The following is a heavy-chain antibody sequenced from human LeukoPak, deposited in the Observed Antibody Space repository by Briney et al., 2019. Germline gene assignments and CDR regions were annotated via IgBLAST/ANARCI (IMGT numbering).Heavy chain of an antibody. CDR2: ISWNSGTI. V-gene: IGHV3-9*01. CDR3: AKDVTGTGAFDI. CDR1: GFTFDDYA. Sequence: GGSLRLSCAASGFTFDDYAMHWVRQAPGKGLEWVSGISWNSGTIGYADSVKGLFTISRDNAKNSLYLQMHSLRAEDTAFYFCAKDVTGTGAFDIWGKGTTVTVSS. J-gene: IGHJ6*04. D-gene: IGHD1-7*01.